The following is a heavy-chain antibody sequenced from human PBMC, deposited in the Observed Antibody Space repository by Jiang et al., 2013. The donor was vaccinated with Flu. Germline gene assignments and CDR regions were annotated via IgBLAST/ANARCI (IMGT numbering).Heavy chain of an antibody. J-gene: IGHJ6*02. CDR2: ISAYNGNT. CDR3: ARDMSTFYIGNSDNYFYYGLDV. Sequence: YGFSWVRQAPGQGLEWIGWISAYNGNTNYAQKFQGRVTMTTDTSTSTVHMELSRLTSDDTALYYCARDMSTFYIGNSDNYFYYGLDVWGRGTTVTVSS. D-gene: IGHD4-23*01. CDR1: YG. V-gene: IGHV1-18*01.